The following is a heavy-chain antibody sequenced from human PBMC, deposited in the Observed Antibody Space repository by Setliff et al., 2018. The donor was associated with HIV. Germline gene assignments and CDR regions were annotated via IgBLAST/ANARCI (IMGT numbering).Heavy chain of an antibody. Sequence: ASVKVSCKASGNSFHSYAFSWVRQAPGQGLEWMGGIIPLFGSANYAQKFQGRVTITADESTSTVYMEVSGLGFEDTAVYYCARGGTNGAPGNYYMDVWGKGTTVTV. J-gene: IGHJ6*03. D-gene: IGHD2-8*01. CDR2: IIPLFGSA. CDR1: GNSFHSYA. CDR3: ARGGTNGAPGNYYMDV. V-gene: IGHV1-69*13.